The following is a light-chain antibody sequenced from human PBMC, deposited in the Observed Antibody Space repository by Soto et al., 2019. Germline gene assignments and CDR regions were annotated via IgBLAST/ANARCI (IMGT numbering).Light chain of an antibody. CDR2: AAS. J-gene: IGKJ1*01. CDR3: QQLNSYPWT. V-gene: IGKV1-9*01. CDR1: LDISNY. Sequence: DISLTQSPSFLSASVGDRVTITCRASLDISNYLAWYQQKPGKAPKLLIYAASNLQSGVPPRFSGSGSGPEFTLTVSSLQPEDFETYYCQQLNSYPWTFGQGTKVDIK.